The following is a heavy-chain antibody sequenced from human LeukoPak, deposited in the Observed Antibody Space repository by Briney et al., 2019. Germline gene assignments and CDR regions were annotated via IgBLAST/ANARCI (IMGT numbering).Heavy chain of an antibody. D-gene: IGHD6-13*01. CDR1: GGSFSGYY. CDR3: ARGIAAAEEDYYGMDV. Sequence: SETLSLTCAVYGGSFSGYYWSWIRQPPGKGLEWSGEINHSGSTNYNPSLKSRVTISVDTSKNQFSLKPSSVTASDTAVYYCARGIAAAEEDYYGMDVWGQGTTVTVSS. J-gene: IGHJ6*02. CDR2: INHSGST. V-gene: IGHV4-34*01.